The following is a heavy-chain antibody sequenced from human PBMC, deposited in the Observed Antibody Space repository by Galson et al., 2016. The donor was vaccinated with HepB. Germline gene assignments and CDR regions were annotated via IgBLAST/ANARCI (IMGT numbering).Heavy chain of an antibody. Sequence: ETLSLTCDVSDESIMTHYWSWIRQSPGKGLEWLGYTHSSGNSKYNPSLTSRVTMSLDTSKSRFSLRLRSVTAADTAVYFCARGTGFSYKWSFDSWGRGALVTVSS. CDR1: DESIMTHY. D-gene: IGHD1-20*01. CDR2: THSSGNS. V-gene: IGHV4-59*11. J-gene: IGHJ4*02. CDR3: ARGTGFSYKWSFDS.